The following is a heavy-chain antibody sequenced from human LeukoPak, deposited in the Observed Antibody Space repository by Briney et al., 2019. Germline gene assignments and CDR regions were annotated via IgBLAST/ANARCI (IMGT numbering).Heavy chain of an antibody. J-gene: IGHJ4*02. Sequence: GSLRLSCVAXXXXXSXXSMXXXXXXXXXGXXXXXXXISSGTTIYYADSVRGRSTISRDNAKSSLYLQISSLRAEDTAVYYCARQGHYDFWSGYPFDYWGQGTLVTVSS. V-gene: IGHV3-48*01. D-gene: IGHD3-3*01. CDR3: ARQGHYDFWSGYPFDY. CDR1: XXXXSXXS. CDR2: XISSGTTI.